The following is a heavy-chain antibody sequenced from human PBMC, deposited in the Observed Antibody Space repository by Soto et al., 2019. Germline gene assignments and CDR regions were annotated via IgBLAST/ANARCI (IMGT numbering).Heavy chain of an antibody. CDR1: GYTFTSYY. Sequence: QVQLVQSGAEVKKPGASVKVSCKASGYTFTSYYMHWVRQAPGQGLEWMGIINPSGGSTIYAQKCQGRVTMTRDTSASTGYMELSSLRSEDTAVYYCARDRHPMVRGVKVNWFDPWGQGTLVTVSS. V-gene: IGHV1-46*01. J-gene: IGHJ5*02. CDR2: INPSGGST. D-gene: IGHD3-10*01. CDR3: ARDRHPMVRGVKVNWFDP.